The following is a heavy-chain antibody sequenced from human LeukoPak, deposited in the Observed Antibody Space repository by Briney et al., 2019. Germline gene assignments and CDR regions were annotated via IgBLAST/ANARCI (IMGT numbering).Heavy chain of an antibody. Sequence: PGGSLRLSCVSSGFTFSSYWMHWVRQAPGKGLVWVSRINTDGRTTTYADSVKGRFTISRDNAKNSLYLQMNSLRAEDTAVYYCARVLIVATIVYFDYWGQGTLVTVSS. D-gene: IGHD5-12*01. V-gene: IGHV3-74*01. J-gene: IGHJ4*02. CDR3: ARVLIVATIVYFDY. CDR1: GFTFSSYW. CDR2: INTDGRTT.